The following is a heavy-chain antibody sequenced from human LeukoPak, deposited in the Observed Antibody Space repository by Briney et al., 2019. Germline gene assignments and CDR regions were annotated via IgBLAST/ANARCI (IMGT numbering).Heavy chain of an antibody. CDR2: IYSGGSA. CDR3: ARDRGGGTPPGWYFDL. V-gene: IGHV3-53*04. J-gene: IGHJ2*01. CDR1: GFTVSSNY. D-gene: IGHD3-10*01. Sequence: PGGSLRLSCAASGFTVSSNYMSWVRQAPGKGLEWVSVIYSGGSAYYADSVKGRFTISRHNSKNTLYLQMNSLRAEDTGVYYCARDRGGGTPPGWYFDLWGRGTLVTVSS.